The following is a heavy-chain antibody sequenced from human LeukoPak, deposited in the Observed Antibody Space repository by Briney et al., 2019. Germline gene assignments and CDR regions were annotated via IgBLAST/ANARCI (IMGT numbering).Heavy chain of an antibody. D-gene: IGHD3-10*01. V-gene: IGHV3-23*01. CDR1: RFTFSSYG. Sequence: PGGSLTLSCTASRFTFSSYGMSWVRQAPGKGLEWVASISGGGSTTYNTDAVKGRFTISRDYSKSTVSLQMSSLRVEDTAVYYCAKGGAYGSGSNFDYWGQGTVVTVSS. J-gene: IGHJ4*02. CDR3: AKGGAYGSGSNFDY. CDR2: ISGGGSTT.